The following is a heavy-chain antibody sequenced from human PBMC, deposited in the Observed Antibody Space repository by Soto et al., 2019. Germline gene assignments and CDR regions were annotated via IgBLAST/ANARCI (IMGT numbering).Heavy chain of an antibody. CDR2: INHSGST. D-gene: IGHD6-13*01. V-gene: IGHV4-34*01. J-gene: IGHJ4*02. CDR1: GGSFSGYY. Sequence: QVQLQQWGAGLLKPSETLSLTCAVYGGSFSGYYWSWIRQPPGKGLEWIGEINHSGSTNYNPSLKSRGTISVDTSKNQFSLKLSSVTAADTAVYYCAGYGQQLPDYWGQGTLVTVSS. CDR3: AGYGQQLPDY.